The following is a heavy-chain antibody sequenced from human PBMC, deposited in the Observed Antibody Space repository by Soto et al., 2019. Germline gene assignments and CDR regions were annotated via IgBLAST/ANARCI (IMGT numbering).Heavy chain of an antibody. CDR2: IYYSGDT. V-gene: IGHV4-59*01. CDR3: ARGAGSFYYYGLDV. Sequence: QVQLLESGPGLVKPSETLPLTCTVSGASITGYYWTWIRQSPGKGLEWIVYIYYSGDTKYNPSLTSRVTISVDTSKNQFSLKLSSVTAADTAVYYCARGAGSFYYYGLDVWGQGTTVTVSS. CDR1: GASITGYY. D-gene: IGHD1-1*01. J-gene: IGHJ6*02.